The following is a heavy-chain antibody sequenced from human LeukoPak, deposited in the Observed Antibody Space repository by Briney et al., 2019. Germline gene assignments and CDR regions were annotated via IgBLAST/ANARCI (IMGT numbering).Heavy chain of an antibody. CDR1: GGSISSSSYY. CDR3: ASRADCSSTSCPYYYYYYGMDV. Sequence: PSETLSLTCTVSGGSISSSSYYWGWIRQPPGKGLEWIGRIYYSGSTYYNPSLKSRVTISVDTSKNQFSLKLSSVTAADTAVYYCASRADCSSTSCPYYYYYYGMDVWGQGTTVTVSS. CDR2: IYYSGST. D-gene: IGHD2-2*01. V-gene: IGHV4-39*01. J-gene: IGHJ6*02.